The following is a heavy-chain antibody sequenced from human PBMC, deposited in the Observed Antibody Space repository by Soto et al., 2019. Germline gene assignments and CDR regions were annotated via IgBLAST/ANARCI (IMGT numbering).Heavy chain of an antibody. D-gene: IGHD5-18*01. V-gene: IGHV1-8*01. CDR2: MNPNSGNT. J-gene: IGHJ6*02. Sequence: ASVKVSCKASGYTFTSYDINWVRQATGQGLEWMGWMNPNSGNTGYAQKFQGRVTMTRNTSISTAYMELSSLRSEDTAVYYCAREPYSYGYGAYYYGMDVWGQGTTVPVSS. CDR1: GYTFTSYD. CDR3: AREPYSYGYGAYYYGMDV.